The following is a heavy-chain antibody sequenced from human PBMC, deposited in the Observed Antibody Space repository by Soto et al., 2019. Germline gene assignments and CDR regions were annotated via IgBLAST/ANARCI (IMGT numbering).Heavy chain of an antibody. CDR1: GYTFTSYG. Sequence: QVQLVQSGAEVKKPGASVKVSCKASGYTFTSYGISWVRQAPGQGLKWMGWISAYNGNTNYAQKLQGRVTMTTDTSTSTAYMELRSLRSDDTAVYYCARVGYCSSTSCYGEDYYYYMDVWGKGTTVTVSS. J-gene: IGHJ6*03. CDR2: ISAYNGNT. V-gene: IGHV1-18*01. CDR3: ARVGYCSSTSCYGEDYYYYMDV. D-gene: IGHD2-2*01.